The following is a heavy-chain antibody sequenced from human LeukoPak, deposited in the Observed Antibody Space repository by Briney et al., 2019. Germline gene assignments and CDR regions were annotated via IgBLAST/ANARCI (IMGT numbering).Heavy chain of an antibody. CDR3: AKGYYYDSSGYPYGSAFDI. CDR2: ISGSGGST. V-gene: IGHV3-23*01. CDR1: GFTFSSYA. Sequence: GGSLRLSCAASGFTFSSYAMSWVRQAPGKGLEWVSAISGSGGSTYYADSVKGRFTISRDNSKNTLYLQMNSLRAEDTAVYYCAKGYYYDSSGYPYGSAFDIWGQGTMVTVSS. D-gene: IGHD3-22*01. J-gene: IGHJ3*02.